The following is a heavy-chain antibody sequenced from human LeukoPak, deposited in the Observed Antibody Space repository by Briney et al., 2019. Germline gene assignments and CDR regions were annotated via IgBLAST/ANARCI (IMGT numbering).Heavy chain of an antibody. CDR3: ARVFDSGSQAYFYYMDV. J-gene: IGHJ6*03. D-gene: IGHD3-10*01. V-gene: IGHV4-59*01. Sequence: SETLSLTCTVSGGSISSYYWSGIRQPPGKGLEWIGYIYYSGSTNYNPSLKSRVTISVDTSKNQFSLKLSSVTAADTAVYYCARVFDSGSQAYFYYMDVWGKGTTVIISS. CDR2: IYYSGST. CDR1: GGSISSYY.